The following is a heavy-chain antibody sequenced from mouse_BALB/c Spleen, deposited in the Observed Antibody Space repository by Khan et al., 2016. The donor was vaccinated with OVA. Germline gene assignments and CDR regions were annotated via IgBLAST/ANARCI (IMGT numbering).Heavy chain of an antibody. D-gene: IGHD2-14*01. CDR3: ARSTYRFAFVY. Sequence: EVQLQESGPSLVKPSQTLSLTCSVTSDSITSGYWNWIRKFPGNKLEYMGHIIYTGSTYYNPSLKSRISITRHTSENQYYLQLNSVTDEDTATYYCARSTYRFAFVYWGQGTLVTVSA. CDR2: IIYTGST. V-gene: IGHV3-8*02. CDR1: SDSITSGY. J-gene: IGHJ3*01.